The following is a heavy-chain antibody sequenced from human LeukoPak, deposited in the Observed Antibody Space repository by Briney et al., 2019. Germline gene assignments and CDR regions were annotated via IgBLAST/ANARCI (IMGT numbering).Heavy chain of an antibody. CDR3: ARAGPTNLKDRPFDY. D-gene: IGHD6-6*01. CDR2: ISAYNGNT. Sequence: ASVKVSCKASGYTFTSYGISWVRQAPGQGLEWMGWISAYNGNTNYAQKLQGRVTMTTDTSTSTAYMELRSLRSDDTAVYSCARAGPTNLKDRPFDYWGQGTLVTVSS. J-gene: IGHJ4*02. V-gene: IGHV1-18*01. CDR1: GYTFTSYG.